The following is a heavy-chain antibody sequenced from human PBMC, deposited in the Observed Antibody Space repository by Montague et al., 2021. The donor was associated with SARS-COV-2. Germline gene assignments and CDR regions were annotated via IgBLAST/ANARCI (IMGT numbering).Heavy chain of an antibody. CDR3: TSGREGNYNVMDV. Sequence: CAISGDSVVELRRRSEEDTSELQSRLECVCRPLHEKKRYNDYAVSVRGRVTINPDTSKNQFSLQLNSVTPEDTAIYYCTSGREGNYNVMDVWGQGTTVTVSS. D-gene: IGHD1-1*01. CDR2: PLHEKKRYN. CDR1: GDSVVELRRR. J-gene: IGHJ6*02. V-gene: IGHV6-1*01.